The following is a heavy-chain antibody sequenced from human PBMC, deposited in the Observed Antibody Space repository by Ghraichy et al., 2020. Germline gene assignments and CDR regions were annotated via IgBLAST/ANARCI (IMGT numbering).Heavy chain of an antibody. D-gene: IGHD6-6*01. CDR3: AKYSSSSYYYYGMDV. Sequence: GGSLRLSCAASGFTFSSYAMSWVHQAPGKGLEWVSAISGSGGSTYYADSVKGRFTISRDNSKNTLYLQMNSLRAEDTAVYYCAKYSSSSYYYYGMDVWGQGTTVTVSS. V-gene: IGHV3-23*01. J-gene: IGHJ6*02. CDR1: GFTFSSYA. CDR2: ISGSGGST.